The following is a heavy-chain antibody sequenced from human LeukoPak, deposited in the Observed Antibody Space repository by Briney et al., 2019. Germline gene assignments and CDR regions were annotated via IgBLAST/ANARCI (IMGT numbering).Heavy chain of an antibody. J-gene: IGHJ3*02. V-gene: IGHV1-24*01. D-gene: IGHD2-2*01. CDR2: FDPEDGET. CDR1: GYTLTELS. Sequence: ASVKVSCKVSGYTLTELSMHWVRQAPGKGLEWMGGFDPEDGETIYAQKFQGRVTMTEDTSTDTAYMELSRLRSDDTAVYYCARDQGYCSSTSCYLLAFDIWGQGTMVTVSS. CDR3: ARDQGYCSSTSCYLLAFDI.